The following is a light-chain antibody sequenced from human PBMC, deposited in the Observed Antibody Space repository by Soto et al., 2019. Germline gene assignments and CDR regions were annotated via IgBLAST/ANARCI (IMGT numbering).Light chain of an antibody. J-gene: IGLJ2*01. CDR1: SSDVGGYNY. V-gene: IGLV2-14*01. CDR2: DVS. CDR3: SSYTSSSTGHVV. Sequence: QSALTQPASVSGSPGQSITISCTGTSSDVGGYNYVSWYQQHPGKAPKLMIYDVSNRPSGVSNRSSGSKSGNTASLTISGLQAEDEADYYCSSYTSSSTGHVVFGGGTKLTVL.